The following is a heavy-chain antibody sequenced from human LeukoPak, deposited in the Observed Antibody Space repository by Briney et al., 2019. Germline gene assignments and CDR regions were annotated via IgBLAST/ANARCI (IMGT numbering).Heavy chain of an antibody. J-gene: IGHJ4*02. CDR3: ARGYSYGNFDY. D-gene: IGHD5-18*01. CDR1: GGSISSPHW. Sequence: PSETLSLTCAVSGGSISSPHWWSWVRQPPGKGLEWIGEIFHSGTTNYNPSLKSRVAISLDKSKNQFSLNLTSVTAADTAVYFCARGYSYGNFDYWGQGTLVTVSS. V-gene: IGHV4-4*02. CDR2: IFHSGTT.